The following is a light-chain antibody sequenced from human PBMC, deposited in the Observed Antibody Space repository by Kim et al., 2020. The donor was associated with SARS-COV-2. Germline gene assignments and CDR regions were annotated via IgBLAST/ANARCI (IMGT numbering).Light chain of an antibody. J-gene: IGKJ2*02. V-gene: IGKV1-5*03. Sequence: ASFRYRVVISCRASQSGSNSLAWFQQKPGKAPKVRIYRASTLKIGVPSRCSGIGSGTEFTLTISSLQPDDSATYYCQQYHTYHGNFGEGTKLEI. CDR3: QQYHTYHGN. CDR2: RAS. CDR1: QSGSNS.